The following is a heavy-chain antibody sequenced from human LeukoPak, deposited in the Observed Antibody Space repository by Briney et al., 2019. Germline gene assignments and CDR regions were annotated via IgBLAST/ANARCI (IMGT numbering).Heavy chain of an antibody. V-gene: IGHV3-23*01. J-gene: IGHJ4*02. D-gene: IGHD3-22*01. CDR2: ISGSGGST. CDR3: AKGDSSDYYPYYFDY. Sequence: GGSLRLSCAASGFTFSSYAMSWVRQAPGKGLEWVSAISGSGGSTYYADSVKGRFTISRDNSKNTLYLQMNSLRAEDTAVYYCAKGDSSDYYPYYFDYWGQGTLVTVSS. CDR1: GFTFSSYA.